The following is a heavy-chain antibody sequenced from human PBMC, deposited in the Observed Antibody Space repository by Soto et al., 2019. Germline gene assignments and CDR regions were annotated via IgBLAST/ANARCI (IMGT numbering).Heavy chain of an antibody. J-gene: IGHJ6*02. CDR3: ARPGATTVTTWDTRPHYYYYGMDV. Sequence: SETLSLTWTVSGGSISSSSYYCGWLRQPPGKGLEWIGSIYYSGSTYYNPSLKSRVTISVDTSKNQFSLKLSSVTAADTAVYYCARPGATTVTTWDTRPHYYYYGMDVWGQGTTVTVSS. V-gene: IGHV4-39*01. D-gene: IGHD4-4*01. CDR2: IYYSGST. CDR1: GGSISSSSYY.